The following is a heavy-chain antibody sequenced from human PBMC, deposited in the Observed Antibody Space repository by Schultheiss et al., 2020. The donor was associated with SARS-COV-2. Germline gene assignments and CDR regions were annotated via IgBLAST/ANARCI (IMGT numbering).Heavy chain of an antibody. V-gene: IGHV3-9*01. CDR1: GFTFDDYA. D-gene: IGHD2-2*01. Sequence: GGSLRLSCAASGFTFDDYAMHWVRQAPGKGLEWVSGISWNSGSIGYADSVKGRFTISRDNAKNSLYLQMNSLRAEDTAVYYCARGVRVVVVPAAIGYWGQGTLVTVSS. J-gene: IGHJ4*02. CDR3: ARGVRVVVVPAAIGY. CDR2: ISWNSGSI.